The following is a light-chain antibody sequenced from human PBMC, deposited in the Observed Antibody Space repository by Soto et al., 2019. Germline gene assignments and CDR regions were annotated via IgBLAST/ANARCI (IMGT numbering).Light chain of an antibody. CDR3: RSYTSSSTHVV. CDR1: SSDVGGYNY. V-gene: IGLV2-14*03. CDR2: DVS. Sequence: QSALTQPASVSGSPGQSITISCTGTSSDVGGYNYVSWYQQHPGKAPTLMIYDVSYRPSGVSNRFSGSKSGNTASLTISGLQAEDEADYYCRSYTSSSTHVVFGGGTKVTVL. J-gene: IGLJ2*01.